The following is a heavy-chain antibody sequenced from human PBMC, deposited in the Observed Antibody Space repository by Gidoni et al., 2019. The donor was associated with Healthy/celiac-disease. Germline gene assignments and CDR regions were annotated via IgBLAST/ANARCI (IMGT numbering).Heavy chain of an antibody. D-gene: IGHD3-22*01. J-gene: IGHJ3*02. CDR3: TTDHITMIVVVTQDAFDI. Sequence: EVQLVESGGGLVKPGGSLRLSCAASGFTFRNAWMNWVRQAPGKGLEWVGRIKSKTDGGTTDYAAPVKGRFTISRDDSKNTLYLQMNSLKTEDTAVYYCTTDHITMIVVVTQDAFDIWGQGTMVTVSS. CDR1: GFTFRNAW. CDR2: IKSKTDGGTT. V-gene: IGHV3-15*07.